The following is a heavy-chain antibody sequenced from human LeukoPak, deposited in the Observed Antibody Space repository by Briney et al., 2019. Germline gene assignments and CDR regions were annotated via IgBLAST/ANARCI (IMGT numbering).Heavy chain of an antibody. V-gene: IGHV3-7*01. CDR1: GFTFSNYW. CDR3: ARDLSGVTRYTYGRGIDY. Sequence: PGGSLRLSCVASGFTFSNYWMSWVRQAPGKGLECVANIKEDGSEKYYVDSVKGRFTISRDNAKTSLYLQMNSLRAEDTAVYYCARDLSGVTRYTYGRGIDYWGQGTLVTVSS. D-gene: IGHD5-18*01. J-gene: IGHJ4*02. CDR2: IKEDGSEK.